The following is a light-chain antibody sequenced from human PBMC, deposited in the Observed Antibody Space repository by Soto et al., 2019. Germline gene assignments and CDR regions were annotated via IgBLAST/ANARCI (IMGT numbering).Light chain of an antibody. CDR2: DAS. CDR1: QSVSSS. V-gene: IGKV3-11*01. Sequence: EIVLTQSPATLSLSPGERATLSCRASQSVSSSLAWYQQKPGQAPRLLIYDASNRATGIPARFSGSGSGTDFSHTISSLEPEDFAVYDCQQRSTWPPPITFGPGTKVDIK. CDR3: QQRSTWPPPIT. J-gene: IGKJ3*01.